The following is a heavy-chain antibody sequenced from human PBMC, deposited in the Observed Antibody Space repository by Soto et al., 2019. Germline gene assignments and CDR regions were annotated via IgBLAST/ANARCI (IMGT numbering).Heavy chain of an antibody. CDR2: IYYSGST. Sequence: SETLSLACSVAGGSVKSYFWSWILQSPGKGLEWIGYIYYSGSTSYNPSLKSRVTISVDTSKNQFSLNLRSVNAADTAVYYCARWRQRHGGFDYWGQGTLVTVSS. CDR3: ARWRQRHGGFDY. D-gene: IGHD1-1*01. CDR1: GGSVKSYF. V-gene: IGHV4-59*02. J-gene: IGHJ4*02.